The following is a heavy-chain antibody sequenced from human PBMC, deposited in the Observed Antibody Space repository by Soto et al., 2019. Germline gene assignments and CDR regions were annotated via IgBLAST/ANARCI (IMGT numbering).Heavy chain of an antibody. J-gene: IGHJ6*02. D-gene: IGHD3-9*01. CDR2: IIPMFSTP. V-gene: IGHV1-69*13. CDR3: ARAQFSDILTADDYGMDV. Sequence: SVKVSCKASGGNFRSEAISWVRQAPGHGLEWMGRIIPMFSTPHYAQKFQGRVTIIADESTTTVNMEMRGLTYEDTAVYYCARAQFSDILTADDYGMDVWGQGTSVTVSS. CDR1: GGNFRSEA.